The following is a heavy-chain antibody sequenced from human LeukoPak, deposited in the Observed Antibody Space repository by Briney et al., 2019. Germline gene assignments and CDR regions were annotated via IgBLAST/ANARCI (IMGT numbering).Heavy chain of an antibody. Sequence: GGSLRLSCAASGFTFSNYAMSWVRQAPGKGLEWVSAISGSGGSTYYADSVKGRFTISRDNSKNTLYLQMNSLRAEDTAVYYCAKDLSPLYYYYGMDVWGQGTTVTVSS. J-gene: IGHJ6*02. V-gene: IGHV3-23*01. CDR3: AKDLSPLYYYYGMDV. D-gene: IGHD2/OR15-2a*01. CDR1: GFTFSNYA. CDR2: ISGSGGST.